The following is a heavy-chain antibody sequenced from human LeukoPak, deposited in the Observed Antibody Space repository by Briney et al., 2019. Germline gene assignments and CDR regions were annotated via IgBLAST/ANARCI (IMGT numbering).Heavy chain of an antibody. J-gene: IGHJ4*02. CDR2: IIPIFGTA. D-gene: IGHD3-10*01. Sequence: GASVKVSCKASGGTFSSYAISWVRQAPGQGLEWMGGIIPIFGTANYAQKFQGRVTITADESTSTAYMELSSLRSEDTAVYYCARRGSGSSPFDYWGQGTLVTVSS. CDR1: GGTFSSYA. V-gene: IGHV1-69*01. CDR3: ARRGSGSSPFDY.